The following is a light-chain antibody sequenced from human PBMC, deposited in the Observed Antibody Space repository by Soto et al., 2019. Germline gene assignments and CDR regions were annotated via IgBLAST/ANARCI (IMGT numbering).Light chain of an antibody. CDR1: QSVSSY. Sequence: EIGVTQSPATLSLSPGERATLSCRASQSVSSYLAWYQQKPGQTPRLLIYEASNRAAGIPARFSGSGSGTDFTLTVSSLEPEDFALYYCQQRSNWPSITFGQGTRLEIK. J-gene: IGKJ5*01. CDR2: EAS. CDR3: QQRSNWPSIT. V-gene: IGKV3-11*01.